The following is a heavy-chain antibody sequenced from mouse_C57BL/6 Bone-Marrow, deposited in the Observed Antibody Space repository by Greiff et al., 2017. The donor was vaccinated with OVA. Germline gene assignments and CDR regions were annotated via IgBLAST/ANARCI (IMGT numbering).Heavy chain of an antibody. J-gene: IGHJ3*01. Sequence: EVQLQQSGAELVKPGASVKLSCTASGFNIKDYYMHWVKQRTEQGLEWIGRIDPEDGETKYATKFQGRATIPADTSSNKAYLQRSSLTCEDSAVYYCAIPCGGFAYWGQGTLVTVSA. CDR2: IDPEDGET. V-gene: IGHV14-2*01. CDR1: GFNIKDYY. CDR3: AIPCGGFAY.